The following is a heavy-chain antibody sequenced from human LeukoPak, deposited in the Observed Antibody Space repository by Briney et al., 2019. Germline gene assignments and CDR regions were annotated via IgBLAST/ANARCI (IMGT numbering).Heavy chain of an antibody. V-gene: IGHV5-51*01. Sequence: GESLKISCKGSGYGFINYWIGWVRQMPGKGLGWMGIIYPGDSDTRYSPSFQGQVTISADRSISTAYLQWSSLEASDTAMYYCARASRGSPPPYFDYWGQGTLVTVSS. CDR3: ARASRGSPPPYFDY. CDR1: GYGFINYW. J-gene: IGHJ4*02. D-gene: IGHD5-24*01. CDR2: IYPGDSDT.